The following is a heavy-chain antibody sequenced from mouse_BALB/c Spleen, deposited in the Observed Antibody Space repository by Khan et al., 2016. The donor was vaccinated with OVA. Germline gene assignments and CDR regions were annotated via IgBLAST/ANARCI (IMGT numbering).Heavy chain of an antibody. CDR3: ERSGTISTSAVTDFDL. Sequence: EVQLQESGPGLVKPSQSLSLTCTVTGYSITSDYAWNWIRQFPGNRLEWMGYIKYSGITSYNPSLKSRISITRDTSKNQFFLPLNSVTTADKVTAYCERSGTISTSAVTDFDLRGQGTTLTVPS. V-gene: IGHV3-2*02. CDR2: IKYSGIT. CDR1: GYSITSDYA. D-gene: IGHD1-2*01. J-gene: IGHJ2*01.